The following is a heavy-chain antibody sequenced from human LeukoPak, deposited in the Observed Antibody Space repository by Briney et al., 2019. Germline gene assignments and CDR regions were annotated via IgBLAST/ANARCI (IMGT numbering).Heavy chain of an antibody. CDR3: ARGPEYSSPYYFDY. CDR2: IYYSGST. J-gene: IGHJ4*02. V-gene: IGHV4-59*01. CDR1: GGSISSYY. D-gene: IGHD6-6*01. Sequence: SETLSLTCTVSGGSISSYYWSWNRQPPGKGLEWIGYIYYSGSTNYNPSLKSRVTISVDTSKNQFSLKLSSVTAADTAVYYCARGPEYSSPYYFDYWGQGTLVTVSS.